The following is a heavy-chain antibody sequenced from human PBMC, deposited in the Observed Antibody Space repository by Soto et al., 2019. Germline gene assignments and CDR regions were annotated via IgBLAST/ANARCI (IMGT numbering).Heavy chain of an antibody. CDR1: GFTFSSYG. CDR2: ISYDGNNK. CDR3: ARAVHGQVAFDI. J-gene: IGHJ3*02. Sequence: PGGSLRLSCAASGFTFSSYGMHWVRQVPGKGLEWVAVISYDGNNKYYADSVKGRFTISRDNSKNTLYLQMSSLRGEDTAVYYCARAVHGQVAFDIWGQGTMVTVSS. V-gene: IGHV3-30*03.